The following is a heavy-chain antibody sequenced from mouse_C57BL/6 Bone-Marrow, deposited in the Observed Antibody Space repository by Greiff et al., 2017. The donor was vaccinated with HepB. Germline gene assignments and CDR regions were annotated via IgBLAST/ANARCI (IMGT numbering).Heavy chain of an antibody. CDR1: GFTFSSYA. D-gene: IGHD1-1*01. V-gene: IGHV5-4*03. CDR2: ISDGGSYT. Sequence: EVMLVESGGGLVKPGGSLKLSCAASGFTFSSYAMSWVRQTPEKRLEWVATISDGGSYTYYPDNVKGRSTITRDNAKNNPYLQMSNLKSEDTALYYCARVPGATVVDYWGQGTTLSGS. J-gene: IGHJ2*01. CDR3: ARVPGATVVDY.